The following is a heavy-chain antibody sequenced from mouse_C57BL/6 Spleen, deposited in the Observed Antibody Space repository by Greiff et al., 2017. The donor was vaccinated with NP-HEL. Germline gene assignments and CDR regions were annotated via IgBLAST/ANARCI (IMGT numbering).Heavy chain of an antibody. CDR3: AIYGYGYAMDY. CDR2: ISDGGSYT. V-gene: IGHV5-4*01. J-gene: IGHJ4*01. D-gene: IGHD2-2*01. CDR1: GFTFSSYA. Sequence: EVQRVESGGGLVKPGGSLKLSCAASGFTFSSYAMSWVRQTPEKRLEWVATISDGGSYTYYPDNVKGRFTISRDNAKNNLYLQMSHLKSEDTAMYYCAIYGYGYAMDYWGQGTSVTVSS.